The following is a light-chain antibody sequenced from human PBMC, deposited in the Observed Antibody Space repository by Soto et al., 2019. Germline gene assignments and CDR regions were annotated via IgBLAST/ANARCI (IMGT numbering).Light chain of an antibody. Sequence: DIQITQSPSSLSASVGDRVTITCRASQSISSHLNWYQHKPGRPPRLLIFASYILEGGVPSRFSGSGSDTYFTLTIDSLQPEDVATYYCQHSYITPPYTFSQGPKVDIK. V-gene: IGKV1-39*01. CDR2: ASY. J-gene: IGKJ2*01. CDR1: QSISSH. CDR3: QHSYITPPYT.